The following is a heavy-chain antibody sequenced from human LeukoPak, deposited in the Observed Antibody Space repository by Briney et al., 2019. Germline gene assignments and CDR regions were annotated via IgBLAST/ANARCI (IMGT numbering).Heavy chain of an antibody. Sequence: GGSLRLSCAASGCTFSSYAMSWVRQAPGKGLEWVSAISGSGGSTYYADSVKGRFTISRDNSKNTLYLQMNSLRAEDTAVYYCAKVGYGSGTFDYWGQGTLVTVS. D-gene: IGHD3-10*01. CDR1: GCTFSSYA. V-gene: IGHV3-23*01. CDR3: AKVGYGSGTFDY. J-gene: IGHJ4*02. CDR2: ISGSGGST.